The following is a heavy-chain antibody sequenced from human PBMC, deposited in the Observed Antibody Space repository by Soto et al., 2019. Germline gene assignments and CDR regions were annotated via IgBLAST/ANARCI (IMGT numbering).Heavy chain of an antibody. CDR3: ARDLGYSSSWYKY. D-gene: IGHD6-13*01. CDR1: GFTFSSYG. J-gene: IGHJ4*02. CDR2: IWYDGSNK. Sequence: QVQLVESGGGVVQPGRSLRLSCAASGFTFSSYGMHWVRQAPGKGLEWVAVIWYDGSNKYYADSVKGRFTISRDNSKNTLYLQMNSLRAEDTAVYYCARDLGYSSSWYKYWGQGTLVTVSS. V-gene: IGHV3-33*01.